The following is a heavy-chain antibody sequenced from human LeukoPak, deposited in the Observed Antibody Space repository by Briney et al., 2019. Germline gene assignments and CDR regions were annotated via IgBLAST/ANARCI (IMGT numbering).Heavy chain of an antibody. D-gene: IGHD2-2*02. J-gene: IGHJ6*03. CDR3: AKGGYCSTTSCYMGRSYYYYMDV. CDR1: GFTFSSYA. Sequence: GGSLRLSCAASGFTFSSYAMNWVRQAPGKGLEWVSSISGSGGSGVSTYYADSVKGRFTIPRDNSKNTLYLQMSSLRAEDTAVYYCAKGGYCSTTSCYMGRSYYYYMDVWGKGTTVTVSS. CDR2: ISGSGGSGVST. V-gene: IGHV3-23*01.